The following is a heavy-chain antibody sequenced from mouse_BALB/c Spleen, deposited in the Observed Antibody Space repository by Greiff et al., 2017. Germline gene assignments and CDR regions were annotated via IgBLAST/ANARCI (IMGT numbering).Heavy chain of an antibody. Sequence: VQLQQSGAELAKPGASVKMSCKASGYTFTSYWMHWVKQRPGQGLEWIGYINPSTGYTEYNQKFKDKATLTADKSSSTAYMQLSSLTSEDSAVYYCARGALFITTATCYFDYWGQGTTLTVSS. V-gene: IGHV1-7*01. CDR3: ARGALFITTATCYFDY. D-gene: IGHD1-2*01. CDR1: GYTFTSYW. CDR2: INPSTGYT. J-gene: IGHJ2*01.